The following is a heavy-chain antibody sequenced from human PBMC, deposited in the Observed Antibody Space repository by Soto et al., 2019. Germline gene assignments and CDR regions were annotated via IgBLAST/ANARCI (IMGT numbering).Heavy chain of an antibody. J-gene: IGHJ4*02. CDR2: ISSSSNYI. CDR3: ARDISEGFY. Sequence: DVQLVESGGGLVKPGGALRLSCAXSGXTFSSYSMNWVRQAPGKGLEWVSSISSSSNYIYYADSVKGRFTISRDNAKNSLYLQMNSLRAEDTAVYYCARDISEGFYWGQGTLVTVSS. CDR1: GXTFSSYS. V-gene: IGHV3-21*01. D-gene: IGHD3-3*02.